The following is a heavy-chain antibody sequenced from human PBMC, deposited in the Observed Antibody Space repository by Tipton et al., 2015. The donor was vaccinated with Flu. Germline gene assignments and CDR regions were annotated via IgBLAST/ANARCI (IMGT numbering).Heavy chain of an antibody. CDR1: GGSFTGYY. V-gene: IGHV4-34*01. CDR2: INHSGST. Sequence: TLSLTCSVYGGSFTGYYWTWIRQAPGKGLEWIGEINHSGSTHYNSSLKSRVTMSVDASKNQFSLHLSSVTAADTAVYYCARVSPRRVTAIVVVMLPEGYFDYWGKGTLVIVSS. D-gene: IGHD3-22*01. CDR3: ARVSPRRVTAIVVVMLPEGYFDY. J-gene: IGHJ4*02.